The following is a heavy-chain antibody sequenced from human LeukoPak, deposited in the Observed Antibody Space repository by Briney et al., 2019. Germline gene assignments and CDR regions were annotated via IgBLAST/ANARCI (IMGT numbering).Heavy chain of an antibody. J-gene: IGHJ4*02. CDR3: TRHLEDSSGYYHFDS. D-gene: IGHD3-22*01. CDR2: IRSKAYGGTT. V-gene: IGHV3-49*03. CDR1: GFTFGDYA. Sequence: PGGSPRLSCIASGFTFGDYALSWFRQAPGKGLQWVGCIRSKAYGGTTEYAASVKGRFTISRDDSKSIAYLQMNSLQIEDTAVYHCTRHLEDSSGYYHFDSWGLGTLVTVSS.